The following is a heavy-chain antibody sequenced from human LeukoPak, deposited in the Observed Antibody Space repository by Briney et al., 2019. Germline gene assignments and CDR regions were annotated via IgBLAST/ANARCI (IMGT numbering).Heavy chain of an antibody. V-gene: IGHV3-21*01. D-gene: IGHD3-3*01. J-gene: IGHJ6*02. CDR3: ARDLFTIFGATPTYYYGMDV. Sequence: PGGSLRLSCAASGFTFSSYSMNWVRQAPGKGLEWVSSISSSSSYIYYADSVKGRFTISRDNAKNSLYLQMNSLRAEDTAVYYCARDLFTIFGATPTYYYGMDVWGQGTTVTVSS. CDR2: ISSSSSYI. CDR1: GFTFSSYS.